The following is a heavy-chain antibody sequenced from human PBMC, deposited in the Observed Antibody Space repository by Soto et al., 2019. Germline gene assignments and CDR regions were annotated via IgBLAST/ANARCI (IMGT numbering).Heavy chain of an antibody. D-gene: IGHD4-17*01. CDR2: IIPILGIA. J-gene: IGHJ4*02. V-gene: IGHV1-69*02. Sequence: QVQLVQSGAEVKKPGSSVKVSCKASGGTFSSYTISWVRQAPGQGLEGMGRIIPILGIANYAQKFQGRVTITADKSTSTAYMELSSLRSEDTAVYYCASYDYGDRVIDYWGQGTLVTVSS. CDR3: ASYDYGDRVIDY. CDR1: GGTFSSYT.